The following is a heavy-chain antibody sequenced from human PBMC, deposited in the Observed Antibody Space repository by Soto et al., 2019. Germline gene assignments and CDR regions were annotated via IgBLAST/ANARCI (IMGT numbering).Heavy chain of an antibody. CDR1: GGSITSCY. Sequence: PSETLSLTCTVSGGSITSCYWSWIRQPPGKGLEWIGWLYYTGSTNYNPSLKSRVTMSVDTSKNQFSLRLSSVTAADTAMYYCARYGVTYYFDYWGQGTLVTVSS. J-gene: IGHJ4*02. V-gene: IGHV4-59*08. CDR2: LYYTGST. CDR3: ARYGVTYYFDY. D-gene: IGHD2-8*01.